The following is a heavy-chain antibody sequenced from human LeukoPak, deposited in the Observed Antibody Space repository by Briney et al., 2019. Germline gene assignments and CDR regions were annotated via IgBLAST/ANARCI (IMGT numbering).Heavy chain of an antibody. D-gene: IGHD6-19*01. CDR2: INPNSGGT. CDR1: GYTFTGYY. J-gene: IGHJ5*02. CDR3: ARDGSGWYGWFDP. Sequence: GASVKVSCKASGYTFTGYYMHWVRQAPGQGLEWMGWINPNSGGTNYAPKFQGRVTMTRDTSISTAYMELSRLRSDDTAVYYCARDGSGWYGWFDPWGQGTLVTVSS. V-gene: IGHV1-2*02.